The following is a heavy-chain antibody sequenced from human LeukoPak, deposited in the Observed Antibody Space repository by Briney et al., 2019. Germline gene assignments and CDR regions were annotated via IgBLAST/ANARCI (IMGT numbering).Heavy chain of an antibody. Sequence: RGSPRLSCAASGFTFSKYWMHWVRQAPGKGLVWVSRIYSDGSGTSYADSVKGRFTISRDNAKNTLFLQMNSLRAEDTAVYYCANWGSAFDIWGQGTMVIVSS. CDR1: GFTFSKYW. V-gene: IGHV3-74*01. D-gene: IGHD7-27*01. CDR2: IYSDGSGT. CDR3: ANWGSAFDI. J-gene: IGHJ3*02.